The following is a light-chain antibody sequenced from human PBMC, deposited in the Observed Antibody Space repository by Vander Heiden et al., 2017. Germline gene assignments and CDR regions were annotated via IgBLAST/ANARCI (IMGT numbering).Light chain of an antibody. Sequence: DTQMTQSPSSLSASVGDRVTITCQASRDISNYLNWYKQKPGKAPNLLIYDASNLEPGVPSRFSGSGSGSDFTFTLSSLQPEDIATYYCQQYATLLTFGGGTKVEIK. V-gene: IGKV1-33*01. CDR1: RDISNY. CDR3: QQYATLLT. J-gene: IGKJ4*01. CDR2: DAS.